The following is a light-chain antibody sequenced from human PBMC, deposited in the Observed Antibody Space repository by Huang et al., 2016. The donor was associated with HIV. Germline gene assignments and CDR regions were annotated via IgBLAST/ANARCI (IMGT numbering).Light chain of an antibody. CDR1: QSVGSS. CDR2: DAS. V-gene: IGKV3-11*01. Sequence: EIVLTQSPATLSLSPGQRGTLSCRASQSVGSSLAWYQQRPGQAPRLLIYDASRRATGIPARFSGSGSGTDFTRTISSLEPEDFAVYYCQQRSNWPLTFGGGTKVEIK. J-gene: IGKJ4*01. CDR3: QQRSNWPLT.